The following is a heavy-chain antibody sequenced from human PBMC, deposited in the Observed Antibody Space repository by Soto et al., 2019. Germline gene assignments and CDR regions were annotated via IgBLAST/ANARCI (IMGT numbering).Heavy chain of an antibody. V-gene: IGHV4-31*03. D-gene: IGHD5-18*01. CDR1: GGSIRSGGYY. CDR3: ARDRLMATAGTARHYFGLDV. J-gene: IGHJ6*02. CDR2: IYYSGNT. Sequence: SETLSLTCTVPGGSIRSGGYYWSWVRQNPRKGLEWIGNIYYSGNTYYNPSLKSRLTISVDTSKNQSSLNLSSVTAADTAVYYCARDRLMATAGTARHYFGLDVWGQGTTVTVSS.